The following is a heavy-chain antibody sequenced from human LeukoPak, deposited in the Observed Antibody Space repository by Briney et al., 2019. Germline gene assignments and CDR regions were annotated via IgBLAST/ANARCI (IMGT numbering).Heavy chain of an antibody. CDR2: INTNTGNP. CDR1: GYTFTSYA. V-gene: IGHV7-4-1*02. D-gene: IGHD3-9*01. CDR3: ARGFYDILTGYHVGYFDY. Sequence: ASVKVSCKASGYTFTSYAMNWVRQAPGQGLEWMGWINTNTGNPTYAQGFTGRFVFSLDTSVSTAYLQISSLKAEDTAVYYCARGFYDILTGYHVGYFDYWGQGTLVTVSS. J-gene: IGHJ4*02.